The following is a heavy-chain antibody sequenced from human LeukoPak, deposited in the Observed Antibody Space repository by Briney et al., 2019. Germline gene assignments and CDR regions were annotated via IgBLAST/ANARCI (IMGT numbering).Heavy chain of an antibody. Sequence: ASVKVSCKASGYTFTGYYMHWVRQAPGQGLEWMGWINPNSGGTNYAQKFQGRVTMTRDTSISTAYMELSRLRSDDTAVYYCARGRTLLRFLEWPLDPWGQGTLVTASS. D-gene: IGHD3-3*01. CDR3: ARGRTLLRFLEWPLDP. CDR1: GYTFTGYY. V-gene: IGHV1-2*02. J-gene: IGHJ5*02. CDR2: INPNSGGT.